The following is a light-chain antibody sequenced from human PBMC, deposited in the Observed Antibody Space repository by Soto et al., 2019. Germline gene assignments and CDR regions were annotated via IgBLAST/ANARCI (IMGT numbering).Light chain of an antibody. J-gene: IGKJ5*01. CDR3: QQYGSSAPIT. V-gene: IGKV3-20*01. CDR1: QSVSNNY. Sequence: EIVLTQSPGTLSLSPGERATLSCRASQSVSNNYLAWYQQKAGQAPRLLIYGASIRATGIPDRFSGSGSGTDFTLTISRLEPEDFALYFCQQYGSSAPITFGQGTRLEIK. CDR2: GAS.